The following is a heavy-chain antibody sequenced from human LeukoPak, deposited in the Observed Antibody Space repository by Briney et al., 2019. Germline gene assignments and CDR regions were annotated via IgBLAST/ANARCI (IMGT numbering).Heavy chain of an antibody. V-gene: IGHV1-2*02. Sequence: ASVKVSCKASGYIFTEYYIHWVRQAPGQGLEWRGWINPNSGGTNYAQKYQGRVTITRDTSISTAYMELSSLRFDDTAVYYCASFYVLTEAAPRIDPWGQGTLVTVSS. CDR3: ASFYVLTEAAPRIDP. CDR2: INPNSGGT. D-gene: IGHD6-19*01. CDR1: GYIFTEYY. J-gene: IGHJ5*02.